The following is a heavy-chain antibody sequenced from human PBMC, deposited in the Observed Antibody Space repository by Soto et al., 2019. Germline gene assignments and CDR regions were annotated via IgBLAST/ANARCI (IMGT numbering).Heavy chain of an antibody. CDR3: ARDLWGYCGTDCYPLDV. V-gene: IGHV4-61*08. D-gene: IGHD2-21*02. CDR2: IYYSGST. J-gene: IGHJ6*02. Sequence: SETLSLTCTVSGGSISSGDYYWCWIRQPPGKGLEWIGYIYYSGSTVYNPSFKSRVTISVDTSNNQFSLKLNSVTAADTAVYYCARDLWGYCGTDCYPLDVWGQGSTVTVSS. CDR1: GGSISSGDYY.